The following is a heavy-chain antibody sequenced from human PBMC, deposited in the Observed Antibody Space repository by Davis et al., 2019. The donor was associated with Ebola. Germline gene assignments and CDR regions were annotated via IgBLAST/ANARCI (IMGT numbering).Heavy chain of an antibody. D-gene: IGHD6-19*01. Sequence: GESLKISCAASGFTFSSYAMSWVRQAPGKGLEWVSSISSSSSYIYYADSVKGRFTISRDNAKNSLYLQMNSLRAEDTAVYYCVRLAVAGTTPDYWGQGTLVTVSS. CDR2: ISSSSSYI. J-gene: IGHJ4*02. V-gene: IGHV3-21*01. CDR3: VRLAVAGTTPDY. CDR1: GFTFSSYA.